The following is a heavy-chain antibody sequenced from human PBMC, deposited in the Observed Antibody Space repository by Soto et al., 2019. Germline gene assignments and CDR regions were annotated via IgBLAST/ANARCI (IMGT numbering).Heavy chain of an antibody. V-gene: IGHV1-69*12. D-gene: IGHD5-18*01. Sequence: QVQLVQSGAEVKKPGSSVKVSCKASGGTFSSYAISWVRQAPGQGLEWMGGIIPIFGTASYAQKFQGRVTMTADEATSTADMEMSTPCSEDTAVYYGARVDTDMDPLGNYYYYGMDVWGQGTTVTVSS. CDR1: GGTFSSYA. J-gene: IGHJ6*02. CDR3: ARVDTDMDPLGNYYYYGMDV. CDR2: IIPIFGTA.